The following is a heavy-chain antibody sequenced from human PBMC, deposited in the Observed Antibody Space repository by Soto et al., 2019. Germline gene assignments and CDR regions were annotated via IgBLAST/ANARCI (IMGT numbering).Heavy chain of an antibody. Sequence: QVQLVQSGAEVKKPGSSVKVSCKASGGTFSSYAISWVRQAPGQGLEWMGGIIPIFGTTNYAQKFQGRVPITADESTSPAYTELSSLRSAHTAVYYCARVVTVVKSFHYWYFDLWGRVTLVTVSS. CDR2: IIPIFGTT. V-gene: IGHV1-69*12. J-gene: IGHJ2*01. D-gene: IGHD2-15*01. CDR3: ARVVTVVKSFHYWYFDL. CDR1: GGTFSSYA.